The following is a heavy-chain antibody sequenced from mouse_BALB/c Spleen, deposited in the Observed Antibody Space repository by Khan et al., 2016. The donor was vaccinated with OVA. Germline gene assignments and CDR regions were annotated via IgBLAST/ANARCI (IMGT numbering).Heavy chain of an antibody. CDR1: GYSITSEYT. V-gene: IGHV3-2*02. CDR3: ARKDYYDYDPFPY. D-gene: IGHD2-4*01. CDR2: ISYSGNT. J-gene: IGHJ3*01. Sequence: QLEESGPGLVKPSQSLSLTCTVTGYSITSEYTWNWIRQFPGNKLEWMGFISYSGNTRYNPSLKSRISITRDTSKNQFFLKLNSVTSEDTATYYCARKDYYDYDPFPYWGQGTLVTVSA.